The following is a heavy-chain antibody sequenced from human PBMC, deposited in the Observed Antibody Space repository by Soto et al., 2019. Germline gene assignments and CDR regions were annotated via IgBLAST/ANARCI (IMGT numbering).Heavy chain of an antibody. V-gene: IGHV1-69*01. J-gene: IGHJ4*02. CDR2: IIPIFGTA. Sequence: QVPLVQSGAGVRKPGSSVKVSCKASGGTFSRHAIRWVRQAPGQGLEWMGGIIPIFGTANHAQKFQGRVTIIADESTSTVYMELSSLRSEDTAMYYCARGWGYDSNDYYYAYWGQGTLVIVSS. D-gene: IGHD3-22*01. CDR1: GGTFSRHA. CDR3: ARGWGYDSNDYYYAY.